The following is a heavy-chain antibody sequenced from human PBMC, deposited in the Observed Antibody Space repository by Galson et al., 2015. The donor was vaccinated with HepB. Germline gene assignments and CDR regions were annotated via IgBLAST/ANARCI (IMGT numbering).Heavy chain of an antibody. V-gene: IGHV4-39*07. D-gene: IGHD3-9*01. J-gene: IGHJ4*02. CDR3: ARVGKELGFDISTEYPYGEGQLDY. CDR1: GVSISSSDYY. CDR2: VFYSGGT. Sequence: SETLSLTCTVSGVSISSSDYYWGWIRQPPGKGLEWIGTVFYSGGTYYNPSLKSRVTISVDMYKNHFSLRLPSVTAADTAIYYCARVGKELGFDISTEYPYGEGQLDYWGQGTLVTVSS.